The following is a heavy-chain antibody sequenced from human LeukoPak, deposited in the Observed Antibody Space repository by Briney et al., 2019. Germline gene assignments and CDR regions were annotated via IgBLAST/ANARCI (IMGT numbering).Heavy chain of an antibody. CDR3: TKGQWQAFDY. V-gene: IGHV3-9*03. CDR1: GFTLGDYA. Sequence: GGSLRLSCAASGFTLGDYAMHWVRQVPGKGLEWVSYISWNGGSINYADSVKGRFTISRDNAKNSLYLQMDSLRSEDMALYYCTKGQWQAFDYWGQGALVTIST. D-gene: IGHD6-19*01. CDR2: ISWNGGSI. J-gene: IGHJ4*02.